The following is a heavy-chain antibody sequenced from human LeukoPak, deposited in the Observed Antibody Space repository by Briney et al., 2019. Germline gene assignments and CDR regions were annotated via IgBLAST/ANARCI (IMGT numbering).Heavy chain of an antibody. CDR2: IIPIFGTA. J-gene: IGHJ5*02. CDR1: GGTFSSYA. V-gene: IGHV1-69*05. Sequence: ASVKVSCKASGGTFSSYAISWVRQAPGQGLEWMGRIIPIFGTANYAQKFQGRVTITTDESTSTAYMELSSLRSEDTAVYYCARDASQLGNWFDPWGQGTLVTVSS. D-gene: IGHD2-2*01. CDR3: ARDASQLGNWFDP.